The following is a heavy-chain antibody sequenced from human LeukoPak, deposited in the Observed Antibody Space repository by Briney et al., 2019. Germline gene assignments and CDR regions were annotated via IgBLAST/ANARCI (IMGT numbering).Heavy chain of an antibody. Sequence: ASVKVSCKASGGTFSSYAISWVQQAPGQGLEWMGGIIPIFGTANYAQKFQGRVTITADESTSTAYMELSSLRSEDTAVYYCARGYYYDSSGYYYHDYWGQGTLVTVSS. CDR2: IIPIFGTA. CDR3: ARGYYYDSSGYYYHDY. CDR1: GGTFSSYA. D-gene: IGHD3-22*01. V-gene: IGHV1-69*13. J-gene: IGHJ4*02.